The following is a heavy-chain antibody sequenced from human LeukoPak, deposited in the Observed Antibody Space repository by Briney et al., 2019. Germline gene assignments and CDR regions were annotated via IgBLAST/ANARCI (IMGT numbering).Heavy chain of an antibody. D-gene: IGHD2-2*01. J-gene: IGHJ3*02. V-gene: IGHV4-4*07. CDR3: ARGGYGYAFIDGAFDI. Sequence: SETLSLTCTVSGGSISSYYWSWIRQPAGKGLEWIGRIYTSGSTNYNPSLKSRVTMSVDTSKNQFSLKLSSVTAADTAVYYCARGGYGYAFIDGAFDIWGQGTMVTVSS. CDR2: IYTSGST. CDR1: GGSISSYY.